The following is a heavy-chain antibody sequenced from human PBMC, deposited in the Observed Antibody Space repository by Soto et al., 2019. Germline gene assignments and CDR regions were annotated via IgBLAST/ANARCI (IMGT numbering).Heavy chain of an antibody. CDR3: ARVVTPYYYYGMDV. V-gene: IGHV3-30-3*01. D-gene: IGHD5-18*01. CDR1: GFTFSSYA. J-gene: IGHJ6*02. CDR2: ISYDGSNK. Sequence: GGSLRLSCAASGFTFSSYAMHWVRQAPGKGLEWVAVISYDGSNKYYADSVKGRFTISRDNSKNTLYLQMNSLRAEDTAVYYCARVVTPYYYYGMDVWGQGTTVTVSS.